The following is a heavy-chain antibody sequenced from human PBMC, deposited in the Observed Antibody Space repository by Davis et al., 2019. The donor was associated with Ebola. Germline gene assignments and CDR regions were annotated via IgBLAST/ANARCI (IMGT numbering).Heavy chain of an antibody. Sequence: PGGSLRLSCAASGVTLSSCAMSWVRQSPGGGLEWVSGIGSDTATHYADSVRGRFTISRDDSKNTLFLQMDSLRAEDTAVYYWAKDLFWWSAADVWGQGTTVTVSS. V-gene: IGHV3-23*01. CDR2: IGSDTAT. CDR3: AKDLFWWSAADV. D-gene: IGHD2-8*02. CDR1: GVTLSSCA. J-gene: IGHJ6*02.